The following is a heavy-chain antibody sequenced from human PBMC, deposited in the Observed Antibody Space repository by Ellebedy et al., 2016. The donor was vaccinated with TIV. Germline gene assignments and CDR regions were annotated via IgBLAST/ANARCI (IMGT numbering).Heavy chain of an antibody. V-gene: IGHV3-23*01. Sequence: PGGSLRLSCAASGFTFRSYAMTWVRQAPGKGLEWVSSISDSGSNTYYVDPVRGRFTISRDNSKTTLFLQMYSLRAEDTAVYYCANTLRSMIPQRENFQRWGQGTLVTVSS. CDR2: ISDSGSNT. CDR1: GFTFRSYA. CDR3: ANTLRSMIPQRENFQR. J-gene: IGHJ1*01. D-gene: IGHD3-22*01.